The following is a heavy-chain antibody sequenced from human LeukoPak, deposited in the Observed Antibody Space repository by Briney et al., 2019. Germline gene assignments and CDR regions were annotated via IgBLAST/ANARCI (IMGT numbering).Heavy chain of an antibody. CDR1: GFTVSSNY. CDR3: ARSPPPYYYYSGMDV. CDR2: IYSGGST. V-gene: IGHV3-53*01. J-gene: IGHJ6*02. Sequence: GGSLRLSRAASGFTVSSNYMSWVRQAPGKGLEWVSVIYSGGSTYYADSVKGRFTISRDNPKNTLYLQMNSLRAEDTAVYYCARSPPPYYYYSGMDVWGQGTTVTVSS.